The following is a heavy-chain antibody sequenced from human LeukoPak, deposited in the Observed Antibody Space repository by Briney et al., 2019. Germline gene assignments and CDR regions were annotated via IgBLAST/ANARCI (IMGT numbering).Heavy chain of an antibody. CDR3: ARDGNWGTFDY. CDR1: GGTFSSYT. V-gene: IGHV1-69*04. CDR2: IIPILGIA. J-gene: IGHJ4*02. D-gene: IGHD7-27*01. Sequence: ASVKVSCKASGGTFSSYTISWVRQAPGQGLEWMGRIIPILGIANYAQKFQGRVTITADKSTSTAYMEPRSLRSDDTAVYYCARDGNWGTFDYWGQGTLVTVSS.